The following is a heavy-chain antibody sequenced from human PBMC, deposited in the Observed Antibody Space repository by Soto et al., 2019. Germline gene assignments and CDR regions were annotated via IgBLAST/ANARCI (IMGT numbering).Heavy chain of an antibody. D-gene: IGHD1-7*01. V-gene: IGHV3-23*01. CDR3: ARKECFSWNYAWFDP. J-gene: IGHJ5*02. CDR1: GFTFSSYA. CDR2: ISYSGGST. Sequence: EVQLLESGGGLVQPGGSLRLSCAASGFTFSSYAMSWVRQAPGKGLEWVSAISYSGGSTYYADSVKGRFTISRDNSKNTLYLPMNSLRAEDTAVYYCARKECFSWNYAWFDPWGQGTLVTVSS.